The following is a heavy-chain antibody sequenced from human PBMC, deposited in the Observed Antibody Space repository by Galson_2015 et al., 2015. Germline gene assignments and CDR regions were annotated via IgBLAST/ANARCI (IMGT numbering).Heavy chain of an antibody. CDR1: GYSFTSYW. CDR3: ARLGEMGCSGGSCYPVY. J-gene: IGHJ4*02. D-gene: IGHD2-15*01. Sequence: QSGAEVKKPGESLKISCKGSGYSFTSYWIGWVRQMPGKGLEWMGIIYPGDSDTRYSPSFQGQVTISADKSISTAYLQWSSLKASDAAMYYCARLGEMGCSGGSCYPVYWGQGPLVTVSS. V-gene: IGHV5-51*01. CDR2: IYPGDSDT.